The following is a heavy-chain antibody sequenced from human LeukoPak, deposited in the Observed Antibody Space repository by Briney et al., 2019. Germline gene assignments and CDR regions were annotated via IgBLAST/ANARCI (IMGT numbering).Heavy chain of an antibody. D-gene: IGHD3-22*01. CDR1: GFIVSSNY. V-gene: IGHV3-53*01. Sequence: GGSLRLSCAASGFIVSSNYMSWVRQAPGKGLEWVSVIYSGGSTYYADSVKGRFTISRDNSKNTLYLQMNSLRAEDTAVYYCARSYDSSGYTPEFAFDIWGQGTIVTVSS. CDR2: IYSGGST. J-gene: IGHJ3*02. CDR3: ARSYDSSGYTPEFAFDI.